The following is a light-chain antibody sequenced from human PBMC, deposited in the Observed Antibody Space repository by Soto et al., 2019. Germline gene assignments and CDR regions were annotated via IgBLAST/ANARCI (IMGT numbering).Light chain of an antibody. Sequence: EIVLTQSPGTLSLSPGERATLSCRASQSVSSSYLAWYQQKPGQAPRLLIYGASSRATGIPDRFSGSGSGTDFTLTISRLEPEDVAVYYCQQCRGSPLFTFGPGTKVDIK. V-gene: IGKV3-20*01. CDR1: QSVSSSY. CDR2: GAS. J-gene: IGKJ3*01. CDR3: QQCRGSPLFT.